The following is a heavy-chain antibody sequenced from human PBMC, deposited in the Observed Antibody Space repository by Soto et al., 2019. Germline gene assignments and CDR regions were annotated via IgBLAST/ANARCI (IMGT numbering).Heavy chain of an antibody. D-gene: IGHD3-9*01. V-gene: IGHV3-11*01. CDR3: ARSNYILTGPELGLYYFDY. CDR1: GFTFSDYY. CDR2: ISSSGSTI. J-gene: IGHJ4*02. Sequence: PGGSLRLSCAASGFTFSDYYMSWIRQAPGKGLEWVSYISSSGSTIYYADSVKGRFTISRDNTKNSLYLQMNSLRAEDTAVYYCARSNYILTGPELGLYYFDYWGRGTLVTVSS.